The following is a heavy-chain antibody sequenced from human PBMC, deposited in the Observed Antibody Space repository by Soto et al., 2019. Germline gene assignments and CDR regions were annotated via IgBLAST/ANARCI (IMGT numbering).Heavy chain of an antibody. CDR2: TYYRSKWYN. CDR1: GDSVSSNSVA. Sequence: SQTLSLTCAISGDSVSSNSVAWNWIRQSPSRGLEWLGRTYYRSKWYNDYPLSVKSRIAINPDTSQNQFSLQLNSVTPEDTAVYYCARGVGPTTAAAFYIPAQGKMVTVS. J-gene: IGHJ3*02. V-gene: IGHV6-1*01. CDR3: ARGVGPTTAAAFYI. D-gene: IGHD6-13*01.